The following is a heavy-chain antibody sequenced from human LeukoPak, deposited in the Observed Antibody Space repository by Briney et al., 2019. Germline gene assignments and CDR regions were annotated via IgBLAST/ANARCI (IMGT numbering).Heavy chain of an antibody. D-gene: IGHD5-24*01. CDR2: ISAGGGST. J-gene: IGHJ6*02. CDR3: AAYNLPPDGMGV. CDR1: GFTFGNYG. Sequence: GGSLRLSCAASGFTFGNYGMHWVRQAPGKGLECVSAISAGGGSTYYADSVKGRFTISRDNAKNALYLQMNSLRAEDTAVYYCAAYNLPPDGMGVWGQGTSVTVSS. V-gene: IGHV3-23*01.